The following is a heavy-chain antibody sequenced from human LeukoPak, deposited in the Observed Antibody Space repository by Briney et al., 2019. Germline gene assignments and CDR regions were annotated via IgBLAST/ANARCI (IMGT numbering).Heavy chain of an antibody. CDR3: ADSGGEY. CDR2: ISANGGST. Sequence: GGSLRLSCIVSGFSFDTYAISWVRQAPGKGLEWVSGISANGGSTYYAASVKGRFTISRDNSKNTLLLQTNNLRVEDTAIYYCADSGGEYWGQGTQVTVSS. CDR1: GFSFDTYA. V-gene: IGHV3-23*01. J-gene: IGHJ4*02. D-gene: IGHD3-16*01.